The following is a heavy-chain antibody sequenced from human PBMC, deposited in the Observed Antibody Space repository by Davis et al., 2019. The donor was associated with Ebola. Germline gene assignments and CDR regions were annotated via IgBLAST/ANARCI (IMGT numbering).Heavy chain of an antibody. CDR3: TRRGTVVTPDY. CDR2: IKQDGSEK. D-gene: IGHD4-23*01. Sequence: GESLKISCAASGFTFSSYWMSWVRQAPGKGLEWVANIKQDGSEKYYVDSVKGRFTISRDNAKNSLYLQMNSLKIEDTAVYYCTRRGTVVTPDYWGQGTLVTVSS. J-gene: IGHJ4*02. V-gene: IGHV3-7*03. CDR1: GFTFSSYW.